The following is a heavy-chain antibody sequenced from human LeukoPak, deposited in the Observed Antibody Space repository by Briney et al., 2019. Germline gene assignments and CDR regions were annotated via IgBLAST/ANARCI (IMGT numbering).Heavy chain of an antibody. CDR2: IYTSGST. J-gene: IGHJ4*02. V-gene: IGHV4-4*09. Sequence: SETLSLTCTASGGSISSYYWSWIRQPPGKGLEWIGYIYTSGSTNYNPSLKSRVTISVDTSKNQFSLKLSSVTAADTAVYYCARALYGVYFDYWGQGTLVTVSS. D-gene: IGHD6-13*01. CDR3: ARALYGVYFDY. CDR1: GGSISSYY.